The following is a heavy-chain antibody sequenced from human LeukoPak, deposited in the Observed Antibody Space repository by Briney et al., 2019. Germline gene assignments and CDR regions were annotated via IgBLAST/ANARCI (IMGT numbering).Heavy chain of an antibody. CDR1: GFTFSDYY. J-gene: IGHJ6*03. CDR2: IKQDGSEK. V-gene: IGHV3-7*01. D-gene: IGHD2-2*01. Sequence: GGSLRLSCAASGFTFSDYYMSWIRPAPGKGLEWVANIKQDGSEKYYVDSVKGRFTISRDNAKNSLYLQMNSLRAEDTAVYYCARVNDDYCSSTSCYPQGNYYYMDVWGKGTTVTVSS. CDR3: ARVNDDYCSSTSCYPQGNYYYMDV.